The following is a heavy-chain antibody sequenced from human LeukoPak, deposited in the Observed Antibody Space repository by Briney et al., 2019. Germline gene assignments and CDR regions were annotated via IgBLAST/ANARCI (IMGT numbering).Heavy chain of an antibody. Sequence: PTGGSLRLSCAASGFTFSSYGMHWVRQAPGKGLEWVAFIRYDGSNKYYADSVKGRFTISRDNSKNTLYLQMNSLRVEDTAVYYCAKGGSGWYPGFDYWGQGILVTVSS. V-gene: IGHV3-30*02. CDR2: IRYDGSNK. J-gene: IGHJ4*02. D-gene: IGHD6-19*01. CDR1: GFTFSSYG. CDR3: AKGGSGWYPGFDY.